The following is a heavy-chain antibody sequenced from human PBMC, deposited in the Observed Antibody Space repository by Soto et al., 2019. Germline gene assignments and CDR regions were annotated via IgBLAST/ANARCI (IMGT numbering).Heavy chain of an antibody. CDR3: ARFSHAARAAFDI. V-gene: IGHV4-31*03. CDR1: GGSISSGGYY. CDR2: IYYSGST. Sequence: SETLSLTCTVSGGSISSGGYYWSWIRQHPGKGLEWIGYIYYSGSTYYNPSLKSRVTISVDTSKNQFSLKLSSVTAADTAVYYCARFSHAARAAFDIWGQGTMVTVSS. D-gene: IGHD6-6*01. J-gene: IGHJ3*02.